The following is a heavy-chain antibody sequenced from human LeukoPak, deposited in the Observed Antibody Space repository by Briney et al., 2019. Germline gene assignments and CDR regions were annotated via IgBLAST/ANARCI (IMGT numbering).Heavy chain of an antibody. J-gene: IGHJ6*02. CDR3: ARDWATFEYSSSSLLYYYYGMDV. CDR1: GGSISSYY. V-gene: IGHV4-4*07. D-gene: IGHD6-6*01. CDR2: IYTSGST. Sequence: PSETLSLTCTVSGGSISSYYWSWIRQPAGKGLEWIGRIYTSGSTNYNPSLKSRVTMSVDTSKNQFSLKLSSVTAADTAVYYCARDWATFEYSSSSLLYYYYGMDVWGQGTTVTVSS.